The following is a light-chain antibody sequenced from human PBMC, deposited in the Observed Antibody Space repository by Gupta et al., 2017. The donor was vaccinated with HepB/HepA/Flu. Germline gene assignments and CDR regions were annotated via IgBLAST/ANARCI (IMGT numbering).Light chain of an antibody. Sequence: QSALMQPASASGSLGRPITISCTGTTSDVGAYDAVCWYQQYPGKAPNLLIYDVNSRPSGVSHRFSGSKSGNTASLTISGLQAEDETDYYCRSFSRTSTLVVFGGGTKLTVL. CDR2: DVN. V-gene: IGLV2-14*03. CDR3: RSFSRTSTLVV. J-gene: IGLJ2*01. CDR1: TSDVGAYDA.